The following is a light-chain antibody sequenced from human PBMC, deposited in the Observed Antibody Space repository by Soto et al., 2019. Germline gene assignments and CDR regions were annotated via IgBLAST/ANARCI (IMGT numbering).Light chain of an antibody. CDR2: DAS. J-gene: IGKJ1*01. CDR1: QRISGY. Sequence: EIVLTQSPATLSLSPGERATLSCRASQRISGYLGWYQQKPGQAPRLLIYDASNRATGIPVRFSGSGSGTDYTLTITNLEPEDLAIYYCQQRSSWPWTFGQGTKVDIK. CDR3: QQRSSWPWT. V-gene: IGKV3-11*01.